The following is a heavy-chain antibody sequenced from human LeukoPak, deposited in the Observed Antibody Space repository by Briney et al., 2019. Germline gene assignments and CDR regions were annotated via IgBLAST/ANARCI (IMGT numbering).Heavy chain of an antibody. CDR3: AVPLAGGDDYSNDLYYYYGMDV. D-gene: IGHD4-11*01. J-gene: IGHJ6*02. CDR1: GFTFSSYG. Sequence: GGSLRLSCAASGFTFSSYGMHWVRQAPGKGLEGVAVIWYDGSNKYYADSVKGRFTISRDNSKNTLYLQMNSLRAEDTAVYYCAVPLAGGDDYSNDLYYYYGMDVWGQGTTVTVSS. CDR2: IWYDGSNK. V-gene: IGHV3-33*01.